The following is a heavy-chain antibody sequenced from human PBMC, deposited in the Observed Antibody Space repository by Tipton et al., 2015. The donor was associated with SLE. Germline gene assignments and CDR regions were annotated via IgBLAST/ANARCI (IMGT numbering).Heavy chain of an antibody. D-gene: IGHD2-15*01. CDR2: IYGGGST. V-gene: IGHV3-53*05. CDR3: AREECSGGSCFDF. Sequence: SLRLSCAASGFTVSSNYMSWVRQAPGKGLEWVPVIYGGGSTYYADSVKGRFTISRDNSKNTLYLQMNSLRAEDTAVYFCAREECSGGSCFDFWGQGTLVTVSS. CDR1: GFTVSSNY. J-gene: IGHJ4*02.